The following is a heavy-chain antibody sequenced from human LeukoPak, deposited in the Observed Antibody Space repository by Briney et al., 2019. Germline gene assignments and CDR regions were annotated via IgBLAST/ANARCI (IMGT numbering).Heavy chain of an antibody. V-gene: IGHV3-9*01. CDR3: ARIQLVPDY. J-gene: IGHJ4*02. CDR1: GFTFDDYA. Sequence: PGGSLRLSCAASGFTFDDYAMHWVRQAPGKGLEWVSGISWNSGSIGYADSVKGRFTISRDNAKNSLYLQMNSLRAEDTALYYCARIQLVPDYWGQGTLVTVSS. D-gene: IGHD5-18*01. CDR2: ISWNSGSI.